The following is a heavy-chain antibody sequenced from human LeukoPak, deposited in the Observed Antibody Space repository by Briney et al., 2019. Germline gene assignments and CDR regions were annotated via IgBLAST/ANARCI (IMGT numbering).Heavy chain of an antibody. V-gene: IGHV3-23*01. D-gene: IGHD4-23*01. Sequence: GGSLSLSCAASGFTFSSYAMSWVRQAPGKGLEWVSVISGTGDTTYYADSVKGRFTISRDNSKNTLYLQMNSLRAEDTAVYYCATPDRGYGGIFDYWGQGTLVTVSS. CDR2: ISGTGDTT. J-gene: IGHJ4*02. CDR1: GFTFSSYA. CDR3: ATPDRGYGGIFDY.